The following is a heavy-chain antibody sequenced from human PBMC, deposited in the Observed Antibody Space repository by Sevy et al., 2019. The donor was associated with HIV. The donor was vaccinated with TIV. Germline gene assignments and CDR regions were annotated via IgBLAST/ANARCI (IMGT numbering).Heavy chain of an antibody. J-gene: IGHJ4*02. CDR3: AREGCTKPHDY. CDR1: GFTFSKYS. CDR2: LSLGVGEI. D-gene: IGHD2-8*01. V-gene: IGHV3-23*01. Sequence: GGSLRLSCAASGFTFSKYSMTWVPHPPGKGLEWVSILSLGVGEINYADSVKGRFTNSSDNSKSSVYLQMNNLRPEDTAVYYCAREGCTKPHDYWGQGTLVTVSS.